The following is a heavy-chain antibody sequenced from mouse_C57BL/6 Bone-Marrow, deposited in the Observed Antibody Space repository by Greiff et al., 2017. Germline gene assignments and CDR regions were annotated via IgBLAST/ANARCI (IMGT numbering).Heavy chain of an antibody. D-gene: IGHD2-3*01. CDR3: ARGGWLLSFDY. Sequence: EVQGVESGGGLVQPGGSLKLSCAASGFTFSDYYMYWVRQTPEKRLEWVAYISNGGGSTYYPDTVKGRFTISRDNAKNTLYLQMSRLKSEDTAMYYCARGGWLLSFDYWGQGTTLTVSS. CDR1: GFTFSDYY. CDR2: ISNGGGST. V-gene: IGHV5-12*01. J-gene: IGHJ2*01.